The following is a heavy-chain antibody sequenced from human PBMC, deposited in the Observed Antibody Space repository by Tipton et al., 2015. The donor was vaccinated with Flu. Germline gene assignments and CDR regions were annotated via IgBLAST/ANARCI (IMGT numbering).Heavy chain of an antibody. CDR3: AKVGDDTIIDY. J-gene: IGHJ4*02. Sequence: SLRLSCAASGFTFSSYSMNWVRQAPGKGLEWVSAISGSGGSTYYADSVKGRFTISRDNSKNTLYLQMNSLRAEDTAVYYCAKVGDDTIIDYWGQGTLVTVSS. CDR2: ISGSGGST. V-gene: IGHV3-23*01. CDR1: GFTFSSYS. D-gene: IGHD5-24*01.